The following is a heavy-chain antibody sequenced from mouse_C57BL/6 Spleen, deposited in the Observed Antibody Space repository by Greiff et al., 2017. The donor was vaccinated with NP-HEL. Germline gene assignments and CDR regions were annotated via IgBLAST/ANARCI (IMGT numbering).Heavy chain of an antibody. V-gene: IGHV14-4*01. CDR2: IDPENGDT. CDR3: TTGGNFAY. CDR1: GFNIKDDY. J-gene: IGHJ3*01. Sequence: VQLQQSGAELVRPGASVKLSCTASGFNIKDDYMHWVKQRPEQGLEWIGWIDPENGDTEYASKFQGKATITADTSSNTAYLQLSSLTSEDSAVYYCTTGGNFAYWGQGTLVTVSA. D-gene: IGHD2-1*01.